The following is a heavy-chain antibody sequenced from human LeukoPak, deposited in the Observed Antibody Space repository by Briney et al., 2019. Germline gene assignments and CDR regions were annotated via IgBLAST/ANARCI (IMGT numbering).Heavy chain of an antibody. CDR1: GFTFSSYA. J-gene: IGHJ4*02. CDR2: ISGSGGST. V-gene: IGHV3-23*01. CDR3: AKVYFDSGWVDY. Sequence: GASLRLSCAASGFTFSSYAMSWVRQAPGKGLDPVSAISGSGGSTYYADSVKGRFTISRDNSKNTLYLQMNSLRAEDTAVYYCAKVYFDSGWVDYWGQGTLVTVSS. D-gene: IGHD6-19*01.